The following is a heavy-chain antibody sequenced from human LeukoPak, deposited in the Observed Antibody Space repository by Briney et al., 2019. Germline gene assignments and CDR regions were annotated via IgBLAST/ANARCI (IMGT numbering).Heavy chain of an antibody. D-gene: IGHD5-18*01. CDR2: INHSGST. V-gene: IGHV4-34*01. CDR1: GGSISSYY. Sequence: SETLSLTCTVSGGSISSYYWSWIRQPPGKGLEWIGEINHSGSTNYNPSLKSRVTISVDTSKNQFSLKLSSVTAADTAVYYCARGVDTAMVLFDYWGQGTLVTVSS. J-gene: IGHJ4*02. CDR3: ARGVDTAMVLFDY.